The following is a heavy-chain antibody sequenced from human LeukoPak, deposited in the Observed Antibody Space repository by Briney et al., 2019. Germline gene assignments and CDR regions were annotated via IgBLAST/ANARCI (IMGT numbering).Heavy chain of an antibody. CDR1: GYTFTGNY. CDR2: ISAYNGKT. D-gene: IGHD2-8*01. CDR3: ARERWDNGGKSFFDY. V-gene: IGHV1-18*04. Sequence: GASVKVSCRALGYTFTGNYFNWFHRPPGPGLKWLEKISAYNGKTEYGNNVQGRVALTTDTSTSTAYMELRSLRSDDTAVYYCARERWDNGGKSFFDYWGQGTQVTVSS. J-gene: IGHJ4*02.